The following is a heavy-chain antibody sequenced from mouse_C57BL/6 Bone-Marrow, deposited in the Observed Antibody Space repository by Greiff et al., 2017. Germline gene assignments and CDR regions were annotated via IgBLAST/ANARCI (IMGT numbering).Heavy chain of an antibody. J-gene: IGHJ2*01. Sequence: VQLQQSGAELARPGASVKLSCKASGYTFTSYGISWVKQRTGQGLEWIGEIYPRSGNTYYNEKFKGKATLTADKSSSTAYMELRSLTSEDAAVCCGAGCYYGSSHYWGQGTTRTVSS. D-gene: IGHD1-1*01. CDR2: IYPRSGNT. V-gene: IGHV1-81*01. CDR3: AGCYYGSSHY. CDR1: GYTFTSYG.